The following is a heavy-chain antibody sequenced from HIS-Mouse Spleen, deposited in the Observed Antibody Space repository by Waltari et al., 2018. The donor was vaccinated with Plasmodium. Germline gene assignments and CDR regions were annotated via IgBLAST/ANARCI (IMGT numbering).Heavy chain of an antibody. D-gene: IGHD2-15*01. CDR3: ARGVGYCSGGSCDHYFDY. J-gene: IGHJ4*02. CDR2: INHSGST. V-gene: IGHV4-34*01. Sequence: QVQLQQWGAGLLKPSETLSLTCAVYGGSFSGYYWSWIRQPPGKGLEWIGEINHSGSTNYNPSLKSRVTISVDTSNNQFSLKLSSVTAADTAVYYCARGVGYCSGGSCDHYFDYWGQGTLVTVSS. CDR1: GGSFSGYY.